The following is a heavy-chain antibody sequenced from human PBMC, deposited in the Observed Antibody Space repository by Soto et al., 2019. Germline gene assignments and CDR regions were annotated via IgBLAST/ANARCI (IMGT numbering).Heavy chain of an antibody. Sequence: EVQLVESGGGLVKPGGSLRLSCAASGFTFSSYSMNWVRQAPGKGLEWVSSISSSSSYIYYADSVKGQFTISRDNAKNSLYLQMNSLRAEYTAVYDCARWYYYDSSGYYQTTYALDIWCQATMVTVSS. V-gene: IGHV3-21*01. CDR1: GFTFSSYS. CDR3: ARWYYYDSSGYYQTTYALDI. D-gene: IGHD3-22*01. CDR2: ISSSSSYI. J-gene: IGHJ3*02.